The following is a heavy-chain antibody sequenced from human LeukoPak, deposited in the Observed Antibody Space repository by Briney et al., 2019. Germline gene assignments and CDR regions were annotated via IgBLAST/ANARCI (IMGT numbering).Heavy chain of an antibody. CDR3: ARAEQGCSSTSCYFGYHLSIAD. CDR2: IKQDGSEK. D-gene: IGHD2-2*01. V-gene: IGHV3-7*03. J-gene: IGHJ4*02. CDR1: GFTFSSYW. Sequence: GGSLRLSCAASGFTFSSYWMSWVRQAPGKGLEWVANIKQDGSEKYYVDSVKGRFTISRDNAKNSLYLQMNSLRAEDTAVYYCARAEQGCSSTSCYFGYHLSIADWGQGTLVTVSS.